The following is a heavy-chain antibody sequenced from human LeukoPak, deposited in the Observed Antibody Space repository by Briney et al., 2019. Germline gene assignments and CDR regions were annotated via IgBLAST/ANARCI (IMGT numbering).Heavy chain of an antibody. CDR1: GYTFTGYY. J-gene: IGHJ4*02. CDR2: INPNSGGT. Sequence: ASAKVSCKASGYTFTGYYMHWVRQAPGQGLEWMGWINPNSGGTNYAQKFQGRVTMTRDTSISTAYMELSRLRSDDTAVYYCAREVRAAAGTFSYWGQGTLVTVSS. D-gene: IGHD6-13*01. V-gene: IGHV1-2*02. CDR3: AREVRAAAGTFSY.